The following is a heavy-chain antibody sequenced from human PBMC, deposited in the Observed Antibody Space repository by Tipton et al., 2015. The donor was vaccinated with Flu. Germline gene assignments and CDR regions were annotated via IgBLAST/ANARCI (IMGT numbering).Heavy chain of an antibody. Sequence: SLRLSCAASGFAFYSYAMSWVRQAPGKGLEWVSLISSGGDTVYYADAVKGRFTISRDSSKNTLYLQMNSLRAEDTALYFCAKSPGYGDVFDSWGQGTLVTVSS. CDR3: AKSPGYGDVFDS. CDR1: GFAFYSYA. V-gene: IGHV3-23*01. J-gene: IGHJ4*02. D-gene: IGHD3-16*01. CDR2: ISSGGDTV.